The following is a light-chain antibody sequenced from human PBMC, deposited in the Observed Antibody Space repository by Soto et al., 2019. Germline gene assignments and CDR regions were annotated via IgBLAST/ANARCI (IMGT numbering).Light chain of an antibody. CDR3: QQYDSSPLT. J-gene: IGKJ4*01. V-gene: IGKV3-20*01. CDR1: QGVTSSY. Sequence: EIVLTQSPGTLSLSPGERATLSCRASQGVTSSYLAWYQEKPGQAPRLLIYGASIRATGIPDRLSGSGSGTDFTLTISRLEPKDCAVYYCQQYDSSPLTFGGGTKVEIK. CDR2: GAS.